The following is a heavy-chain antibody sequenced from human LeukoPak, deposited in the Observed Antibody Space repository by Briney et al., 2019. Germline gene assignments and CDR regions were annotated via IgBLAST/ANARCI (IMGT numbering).Heavy chain of an antibody. D-gene: IGHD2-15*01. CDR1: GFTLWSYA. CDR2: ISDTGNT. CDR3: AKAPVTTCRGAFCYLFDY. J-gene: IGHJ4*02. Sequence: GGSLRLSCAASGFTLWSYAMSWVRQAPGKGLEWVSAISDTGNTYHADSVKGRFTISRDSSKNTLFLQMNRLRPEDAAVYYCAKAPVTTCRGAFCYLFDYWGLGTLVTVSS. V-gene: IGHV3-23*01.